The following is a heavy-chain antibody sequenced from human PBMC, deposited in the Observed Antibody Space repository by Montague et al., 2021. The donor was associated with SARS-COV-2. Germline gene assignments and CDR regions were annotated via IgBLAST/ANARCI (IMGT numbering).Heavy chain of an antibody. D-gene: IGHD2-15*01. V-gene: IGHV3-23*01. CDR3: ATEGVVVGADGFDY. J-gene: IGHJ3*01. Sequence: SVKGRFTISRDNSKNTLYLQLNSLRDEDTAVYYCATEGVVVGADGFDYWGQGTMV.